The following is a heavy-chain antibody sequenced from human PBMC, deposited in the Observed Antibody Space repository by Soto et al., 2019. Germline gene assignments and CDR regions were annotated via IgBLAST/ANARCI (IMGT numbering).Heavy chain of an antibody. J-gene: IGHJ4*02. CDR3: ARAVIRYFDWLSSYFFDY. Sequence: QVQLVQSGAEVKKPGSSVKVSCKASGGTFSSYAISWVRQAPGQGLEWMGGIIPSFGTANYAQKFQGRVTITADESTSTAYMELSSLRSEDTAVYYCARAVIRYFDWLSSYFFDYWGQGTMVTVTS. V-gene: IGHV1-69*01. CDR2: IIPSFGTA. CDR1: GGTFSSYA. D-gene: IGHD3-9*01.